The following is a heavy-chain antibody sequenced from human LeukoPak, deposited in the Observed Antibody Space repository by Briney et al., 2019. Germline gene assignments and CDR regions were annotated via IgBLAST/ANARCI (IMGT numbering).Heavy chain of an antibody. CDR3: ARDVLLWFGELLAGYYFDY. CDR2: IYYSGST. J-gene: IGHJ4*02. D-gene: IGHD3-10*01. V-gene: IGHV4-39*07. Sequence: SETLSLTCTVSGGSISSSSYYWGWIRQPPGKGLEWIGSIYYSGSTYYNPSLKSRVTISVDTSKNQFSLKLSSVTAADTAVYYCARDVLLWFGELLAGYYFDYWGQGTLVTVSS. CDR1: GGSISSSSYY.